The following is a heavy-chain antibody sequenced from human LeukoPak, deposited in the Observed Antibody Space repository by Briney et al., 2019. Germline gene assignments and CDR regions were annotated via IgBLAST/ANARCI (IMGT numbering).Heavy chain of an antibody. CDR1: GFTFSSYA. Sequence: GGSLGLSCAASGFTFSSYAMSWVRQAPGKGLEWVSAISGSGGSTYYADSVKGRFTISRDNSKSTLYLQMNSLRAEDTAVYYCAKDRSSGYYGYLDYWGQGTLVTVSS. CDR3: AKDRSSGYYGYLDY. D-gene: IGHD3-22*01. V-gene: IGHV3-23*01. CDR2: ISGSGGST. J-gene: IGHJ4*02.